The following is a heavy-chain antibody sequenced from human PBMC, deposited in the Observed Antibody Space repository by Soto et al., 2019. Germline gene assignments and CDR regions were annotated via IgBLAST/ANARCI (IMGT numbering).Heavy chain of an antibody. CDR1: GFTFSSYA. Sequence: EVQLLESGGGLVQPGGSLRLSCAASGFTFSSYAMSWVRQAPGKGLEWVSAISGSGGSTYYADSVKGRFTISRDNSKNTLSLQMNSRRAEDTDVYYCAKDPYQVNVTTWWFDPWGQGPLVTVSS. D-gene: IGHD4-17*01. CDR2: ISGSGGST. V-gene: IGHV3-23*01. J-gene: IGHJ5*02. CDR3: AKDPYQVNVTTWWFDP.